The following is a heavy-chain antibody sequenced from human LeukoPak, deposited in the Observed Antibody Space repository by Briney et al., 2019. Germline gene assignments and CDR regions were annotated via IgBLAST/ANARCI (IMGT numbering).Heavy chain of an antibody. CDR3: AREITSSSSFDS. Sequence: KTGESLRLSCAASGFPFSRYSMTWVRQAPGKGLEWVSSITSSSGYIHYADSVKGRFTISRDNAKNSLYLQMNSLRAEDTAVYYCAREITSSSSFDSWGQGTLVTVSS. J-gene: IGHJ4*02. CDR2: ITSSSGYI. D-gene: IGHD6-6*01. V-gene: IGHV3-21*01. CDR1: GFPFSRYS.